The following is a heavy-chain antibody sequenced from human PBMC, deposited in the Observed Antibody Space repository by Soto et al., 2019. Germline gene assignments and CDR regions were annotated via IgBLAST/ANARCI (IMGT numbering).Heavy chain of an antibody. CDR1: GFTFSSYA. CDR2: ISGSGGST. CDR3: AKLPGGSNYGFWSGYPH. V-gene: IGHV3-23*01. J-gene: IGHJ4*02. D-gene: IGHD3-3*01. Sequence: PGGSLRLSCAASGFTFSSYAMSWVRQAPGKGLEWVSAISGSGGSTYYADSVKGRFTISRDNSKNTLYLQMNSLRAEDTAVYYCAKLPGGSNYGFWSGYPHWGQGTLVTVSS.